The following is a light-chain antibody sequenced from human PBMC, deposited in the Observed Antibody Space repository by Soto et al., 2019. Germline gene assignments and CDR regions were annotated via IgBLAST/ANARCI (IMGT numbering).Light chain of an antibody. CDR3: CSYAGSSTPYV. Sequence: QSVLTQPAPVSWSPGQSITISFPGTSSDVGSYNLVSWYQQHPGKAPKLMIYEVSKRPSGVSNRFSGSKSGNTASLTISGLQAEDEADYYCCSYAGSSTPYVFGTGTKVTVL. CDR2: EVS. CDR1: SSDVGSYNL. J-gene: IGLJ1*01. V-gene: IGLV2-23*02.